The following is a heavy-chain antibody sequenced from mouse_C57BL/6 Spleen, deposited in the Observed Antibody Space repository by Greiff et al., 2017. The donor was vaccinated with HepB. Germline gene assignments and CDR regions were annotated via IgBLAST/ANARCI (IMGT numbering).Heavy chain of an antibody. D-gene: IGHD1-1*01. CDR1: GFTFSSYA. V-gene: IGHV5-4*01. CDR3: ARDHYGSSSAWFAY. CDR2: ISDGGSYT. J-gene: IGHJ3*01. Sequence: DVMLVESGGGLVKPGGSLKLSCAASGFTFSSYAMSWVRQTPEKRLEWVATISDGGSYTYYPDNVKGRFTISRDNAKNNRYLQMSHLKSEDTAMYYCARDHYGSSSAWFAYWGQGTLVTVSA.